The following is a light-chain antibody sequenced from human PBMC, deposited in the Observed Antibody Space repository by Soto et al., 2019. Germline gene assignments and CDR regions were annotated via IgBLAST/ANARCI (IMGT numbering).Light chain of an antibody. V-gene: IGKV1-5*01. Sequence: DIQMPQSPSTLSASIGARVTITCRASQNINNWIAWYQQTPGKAPKFLIYDASTLESGVPSRFSGSGFGTEFSLTISSLQPDDFGSYYCQHMRTFGQGTKVEMK. J-gene: IGKJ1*01. CDR1: QNINNW. CDR3: QHMRT. CDR2: DAS.